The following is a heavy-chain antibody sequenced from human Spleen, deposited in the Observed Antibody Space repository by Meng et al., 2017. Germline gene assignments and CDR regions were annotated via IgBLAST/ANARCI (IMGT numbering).Heavy chain of an antibody. J-gene: IGHJ5*01. CDR3: ARYLYGGSRYTNLFDP. Sequence: QVQLQESGPGLVKPSQTLSLTCTVSGGSISSGDYYWSWIRQPPGKGLEWIGYIYYSGSTYYNPSLQSRVSMSVDTSKNQFSLTLSSVTAADTAVYWCARYLYGGSRYTNLFDPWGQGTLVTVSS. CDR1: GGSISSGDYY. CDR2: IYYSGST. D-gene: IGHD2-15*01. V-gene: IGHV4-30-4*01.